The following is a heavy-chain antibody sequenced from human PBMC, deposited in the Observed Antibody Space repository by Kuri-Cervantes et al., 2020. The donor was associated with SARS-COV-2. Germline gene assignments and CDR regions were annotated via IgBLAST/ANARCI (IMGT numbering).Heavy chain of an antibody. CDR1: GFSLSTSGMC. J-gene: IGHJ5*02. V-gene: IGHV2-70*11. CDR2: IDWDDDK. Sequence: SGPTLVKPTQTLTLTCTFSGFSLSTSGMCVSWIRQPPGKALEWLARIDWDDDKYYSTSLKTRLTISKDTSKNQVVLTMTNMDPVDTATYYCARSTNPSGSGNWFDPWGQGTLVTVSS. CDR3: ARSTNPSGSGNWFDP. D-gene: IGHD6-25*01.